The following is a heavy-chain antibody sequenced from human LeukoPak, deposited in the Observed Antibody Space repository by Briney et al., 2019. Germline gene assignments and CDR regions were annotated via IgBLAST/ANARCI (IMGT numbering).Heavy chain of an antibody. J-gene: IGHJ5*02. CDR3: ARGPPLFDP. V-gene: IGHV3-48*04. CDR1: GFPFSDYT. CDR2: ISLSSNTI. Sequence: GALRLSCAASGFPFSDYTMNWVRQAPGKGLEWVSYISLSSNTIYYADSVKGRFTISRDNAKNSLYLQMNSLRAEDTALYYCARGPPLFDPWGQGTLVTVSS.